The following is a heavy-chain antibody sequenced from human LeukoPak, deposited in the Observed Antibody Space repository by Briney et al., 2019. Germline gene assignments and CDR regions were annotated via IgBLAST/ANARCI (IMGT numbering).Heavy chain of an antibody. V-gene: IGHV3-30*02. J-gene: IGHJ4*02. CDR2: IQFDGTNK. CDR3: ARDPTQWLRYGYFDY. CDR1: GFTFSSYG. D-gene: IGHD5-12*01. Sequence: GGSLRLSCAASGFTFSSYGMHWVRQAPGKGLEWVAFIQFDGTNKYYADSVKGRFTISRDNSENTLYLQMDSLRAEDTAMYYCARDPTQWLRYGYFDYWGQGTLVTVSS.